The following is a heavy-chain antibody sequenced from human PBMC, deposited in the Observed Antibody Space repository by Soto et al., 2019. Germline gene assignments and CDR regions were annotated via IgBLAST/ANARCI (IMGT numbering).Heavy chain of an antibody. D-gene: IGHD3-10*01. CDR2: IGTAGDT. J-gene: IGHJ4*02. Sequence: EVQLVESGGGLVQPGGSLRLSCAASGFTFSSYDMHWVRQATGRGLEWVSAIGTAGDTYYPGSVKGRFTISRETAKHSVYLQRHSLRAEDTAVDYCARGRWFGVDYWGRGTLVTVSS. V-gene: IGHV3-13*01. CDR1: GFTFSSYD. CDR3: ARGRWFGVDY.